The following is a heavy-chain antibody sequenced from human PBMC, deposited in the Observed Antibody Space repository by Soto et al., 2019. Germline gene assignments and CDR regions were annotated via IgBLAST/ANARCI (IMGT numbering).Heavy chain of an antibody. CDR1: GFGFSNYG. D-gene: IGHD2-2*01. Sequence: XASLRLSCTVCGFGFSNYGINWVRQAPGKGLEWVSSISKSDYTYYSDSVKGRFTISRDNAKNSVSLQMNTLRVEDTAVYYCAREDIIIIPAVSDFWGQGTLVTVPS. V-gene: IGHV3-21*01. CDR2: ISKSDYT. CDR3: AREDIIIIPAVSDF. J-gene: IGHJ4*02.